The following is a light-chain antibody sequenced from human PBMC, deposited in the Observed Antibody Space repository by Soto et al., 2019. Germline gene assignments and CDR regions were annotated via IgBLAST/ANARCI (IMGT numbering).Light chain of an antibody. CDR1: SSNIGNHH. Sequence: QSVLTQPPSVSAAPGQKVTISCSGSSSNIGNHHVSWYQQLPGTAPKLLIYENNKRPSGIPDRFSGSKSGTSATLGITGLQTGDEADYYCGAWDYSQSAVLFGGGTKVTVL. CDR3: GAWDYSQSAVL. V-gene: IGLV1-51*02. J-gene: IGLJ2*01. CDR2: ENN.